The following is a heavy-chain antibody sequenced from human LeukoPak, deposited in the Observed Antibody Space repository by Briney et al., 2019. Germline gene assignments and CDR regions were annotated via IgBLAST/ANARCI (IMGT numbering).Heavy chain of an antibody. V-gene: IGHV3-7*03. CDR1: GFTFSSYW. J-gene: IGHJ3*02. CDR3: ARDRRSDTAMGRGAFDI. CDR2: IKQDGSEK. D-gene: IGHD5-18*01. Sequence: GGSLRLSCAASGFTFSSYWMSWVRQAPGKGLEWVANIKQDGSEKYYVDSVKGRFTISRDNAKNSLYLQMNSLRAEDTAVYYCARDRRSDTAMGRGAFDIWGQGTMVTVSS.